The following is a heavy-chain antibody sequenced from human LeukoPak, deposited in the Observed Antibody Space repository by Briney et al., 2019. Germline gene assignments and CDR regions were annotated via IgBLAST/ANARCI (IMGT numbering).Heavy chain of an antibody. Sequence: GGSLRLSCAASGFTFGGYGVHWVRQAPGKGLEWVAVIWYDGSNKYYADSVKGRFTISRDNSMNTLYLQMNSLRAEDTAVYYCARDNYCSSTDCYNFDYWGQGTLVTVSS. J-gene: IGHJ4*02. V-gene: IGHV3-33*01. D-gene: IGHD2-2*02. CDR2: IWYDGSNK. CDR3: ARDNYCSSTDCYNFDY. CDR1: GFTFGGYG.